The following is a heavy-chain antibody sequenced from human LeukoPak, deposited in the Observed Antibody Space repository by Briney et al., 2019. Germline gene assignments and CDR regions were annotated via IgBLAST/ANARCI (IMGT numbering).Heavy chain of an antibody. Sequence: GGSLRLSCTASGFTFGDYAMSWFRQAPGKGLEWVGFIRSKAYGGTTEYAASVKGRFTISRDDSKSIAYLQMNSLKTEDTAVYYCTTYGDYPDYFDYWGQGTLVTVSS. V-gene: IGHV3-49*03. CDR3: TTYGDYPDYFDY. J-gene: IGHJ4*02. CDR2: IRSKAYGGTT. D-gene: IGHD4-17*01. CDR1: GFTFGDYA.